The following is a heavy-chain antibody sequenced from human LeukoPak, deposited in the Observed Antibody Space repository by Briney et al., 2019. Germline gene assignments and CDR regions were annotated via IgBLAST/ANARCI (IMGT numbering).Heavy chain of an antibody. CDR1: GFTFSSYV. CDR3: AKGRRDGFNYGIDV. CDR2: ISGSGGST. Sequence: GGSLRLSCAASGFTFSSYVMSWVRQAPGKGLQWASDISGSGGSTYHADSVKGRFTISRDNSKNTLYLQMNSLRAEDTAVYYCAKGRRDGFNYGIDVWGQGTTVTVSS. D-gene: IGHD5-24*01. J-gene: IGHJ6*02. V-gene: IGHV3-23*01.